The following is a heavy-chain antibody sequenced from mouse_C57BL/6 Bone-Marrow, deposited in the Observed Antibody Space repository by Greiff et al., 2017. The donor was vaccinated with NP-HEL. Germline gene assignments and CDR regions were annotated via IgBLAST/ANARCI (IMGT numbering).Heavy chain of an antibody. CDR2: IDPENGDT. J-gene: IGHJ4*01. V-gene: IGHV14-4*01. CDR3: STGGSGPYAMYY. D-gene: IGHD1-1*01. CDR1: GFNFKDDY. Sequence: EVQLQQSGAELVRPGASVKLSCTVSGFNFKDDYMHWVKQRPEQGLEWIGWIDPENGDTEYASKFQGKATITADTSSNTAYLQLSSLTSEDTAVYYCSTGGSGPYAMYYGGRGTAVTVTA.